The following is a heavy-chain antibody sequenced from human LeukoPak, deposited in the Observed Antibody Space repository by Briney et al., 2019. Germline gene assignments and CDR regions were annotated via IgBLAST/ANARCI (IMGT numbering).Heavy chain of an antibody. CDR3: ARGANYYDSSSYSATFDY. D-gene: IGHD3-22*01. CDR1: GVSFSGYY. Sequence: SETLSLTCAVYGVSFSGYYWSWIRQPPGKGLEWIGEINHSGSTNYNPSLKSRVTISLDTSKNQFSLKLSPVIAADTAVYYCARGANYYDSSSYSATFDYWGQGTLVTVSS. J-gene: IGHJ4*02. CDR2: INHSGST. V-gene: IGHV4-34*01.